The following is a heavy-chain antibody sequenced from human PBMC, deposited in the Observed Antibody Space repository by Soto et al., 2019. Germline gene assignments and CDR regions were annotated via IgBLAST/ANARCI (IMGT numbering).Heavy chain of an antibody. CDR3: ARDSTRRGACDI. V-gene: IGHV4-34*01. D-gene: IGHD3-22*01. CDR2: INHSGST. Sequence: SETLSLTCAVYNGSFSVYYWTWIRQTPGKGLEWIGEINHSGSTNYNPSLKSRVAISVDTSKNQFSLKLSSVTAADTAVYFCARDSTRRGACDIWAKGQWSPSPQ. J-gene: IGHJ3*02. CDR1: NGSFSVYY.